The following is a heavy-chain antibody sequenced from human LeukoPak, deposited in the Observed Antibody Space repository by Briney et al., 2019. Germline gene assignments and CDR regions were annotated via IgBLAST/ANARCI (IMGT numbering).Heavy chain of an antibody. CDR3: ARDHCGSTSCYTLNWFDP. Sequence: GSVTVSCKASGYTFTGYYMHWVRQAPGQGLEWVGWINPNSGGTNYAQTFQGRVTMTRDTSISTAYMELSRLRSDDTAVYYCARDHCGSTSCYTLNWFDPWGQGTLVTVPS. D-gene: IGHD2-2*02. J-gene: IGHJ5*02. CDR2: INPNSGGT. CDR1: GYTFTGYY. V-gene: IGHV1-2*02.